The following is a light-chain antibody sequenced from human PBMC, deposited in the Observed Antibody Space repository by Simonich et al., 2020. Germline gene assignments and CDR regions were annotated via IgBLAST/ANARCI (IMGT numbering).Light chain of an antibody. J-gene: IGKJ1*01. CDR2: GAS. Sequence: EIVMTQSPATLSVSPGERATLSCRASQGVSSNLAWYQQKPGQAPRLLIYGASTRATGIPARFSGSGSGTECTLTISSLQSEDFAVYYCQQYNNWPWTFGQGTKVEIK. V-gene: IGKV3-15*01. CDR1: QGVSSN. CDR3: QQYNNWPWT.